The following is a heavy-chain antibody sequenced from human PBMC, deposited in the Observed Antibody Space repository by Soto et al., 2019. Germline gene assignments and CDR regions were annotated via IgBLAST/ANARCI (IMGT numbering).Heavy chain of an antibody. V-gene: IGHV4-39*01. Sequence: SETLSLTCTVSGGSISSSSYYWGWIRQPPGKGLEWIGSIYYSGSTYYNPSLKSRVTISVDTSKNLFSLKLSSVTAADTAVYYCARHYPDYGGLYYYGMDVWGQGTTVTVSS. CDR2: IYYSGST. J-gene: IGHJ6*02. CDR1: GGSISSSSYY. D-gene: IGHD4-17*01. CDR3: ARHYPDYGGLYYYGMDV.